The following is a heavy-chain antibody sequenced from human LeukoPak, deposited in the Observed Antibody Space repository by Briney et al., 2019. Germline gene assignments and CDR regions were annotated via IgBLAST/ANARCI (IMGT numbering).Heavy chain of an antibody. Sequence: SVKVSCKASGFTFTSSAMQWVRQARGQRLEWIGWIVVGSGNTNYAQKFQERVTITRDMSTSTAYMELSSLRSEDTAVYYCAAVAYGGNSVFDYWGQGTLVTVSS. J-gene: IGHJ4*02. D-gene: IGHD4-23*01. CDR2: IVVGSGNT. V-gene: IGHV1-58*02. CDR1: GFTFTSSA. CDR3: AAVAYGGNSVFDY.